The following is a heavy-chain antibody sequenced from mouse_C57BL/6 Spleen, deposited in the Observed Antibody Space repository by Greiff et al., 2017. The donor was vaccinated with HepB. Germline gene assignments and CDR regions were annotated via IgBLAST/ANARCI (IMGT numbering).Heavy chain of an antibody. Sequence: VQLQQSGAELARPGASVKLSCKASGYTFTSYGISWVKQRTGQGLEWIGEIYPRSGNTYYNEKFKGKATLTADKSSSTAYMELRSLTSEDSAVYFCARGGYGNYGGYFDVWGTGTTVTVSS. D-gene: IGHD2-1*01. J-gene: IGHJ1*03. CDR1: GYTFTSYG. CDR2: IYPRSGNT. CDR3: ARGGYGNYGGYFDV. V-gene: IGHV1-81*01.